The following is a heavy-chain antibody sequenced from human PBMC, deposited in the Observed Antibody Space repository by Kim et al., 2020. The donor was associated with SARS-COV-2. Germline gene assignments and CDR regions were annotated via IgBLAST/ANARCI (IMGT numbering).Heavy chain of an antibody. V-gene: IGHV3-64*01. Sequence: GGSLRLSCAASGFTFSSYAMHWVRQAPGKGLEYVSAISSNGGSTYYANSVKGRFTISRDNSKNTLYLQMGSLRAEDMAVYYCARGTMVADITFDYWGQGTLVTVSS. D-gene: IGHD2-15*01. J-gene: IGHJ4*02. CDR1: GFTFSSYA. CDR2: ISSNGGST. CDR3: ARGTMVADITFDY.